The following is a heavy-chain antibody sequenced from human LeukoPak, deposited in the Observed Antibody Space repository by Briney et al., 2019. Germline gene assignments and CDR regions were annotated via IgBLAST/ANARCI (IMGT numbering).Heavy chain of an antibody. CDR3: ARLVGPSWFDS. CDR2: TYYRSKWNN. V-gene: IGHV6-1*01. Sequence: SQTLSLTCAISGDSVSTNSATWTWLRQSPSRGLEWLGRTYYRSKWNNDYAVSMKSRITINPDTSKNQFSLQLNYVPPEDTAVYYGARLVGPSWFDSWRQRTLVTVPS. J-gene: IGHJ5*01. D-gene: IGHD1-26*01. CDR1: GDSVSTNSAT.